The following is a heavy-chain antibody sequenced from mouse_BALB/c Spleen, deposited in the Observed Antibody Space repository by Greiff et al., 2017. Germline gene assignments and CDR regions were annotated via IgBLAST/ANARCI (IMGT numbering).Heavy chain of an antibody. CDR1: GYTFTNYW. V-gene: IGHV1-63*02. CDR3: ARVVTARATPYYYAMDY. Sequence: QVHVKQSGAELVRPGTSVKMSCKAAGYTFTNYWIGWVKQRPGHGLEWIGDIYPGGGYTNYNEKFKGKATLTADTSSSTAYMQLSSLTSEDSAIYYCARVVTARATPYYYAMDYWGQGTSVTVSS. CDR2: IYPGGGYT. D-gene: IGHD3-2*01. J-gene: IGHJ4*01.